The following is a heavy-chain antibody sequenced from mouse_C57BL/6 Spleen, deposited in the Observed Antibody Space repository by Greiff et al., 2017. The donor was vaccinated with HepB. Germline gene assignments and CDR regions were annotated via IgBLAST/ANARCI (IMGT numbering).Heavy chain of an antibody. CDR2: FYPGSGSI. J-gene: IGHJ2*01. CDR1: GYTFTEYT. D-gene: IGHD1-1*01. CDR3: ARHEEIYYYGSSYGYFDY. V-gene: IGHV1-62-2*01. Sequence: VQLVESGAELVKPGASVKLSCKASGYTFTEYTIHWVKQRSGQGLEWIGWFYPGSGSIKYNEKFKDKATLTADKSSSTVYMELSRLTSEDSAVYFCARHEEIYYYGSSYGYFDYWGQGTTLTVSS.